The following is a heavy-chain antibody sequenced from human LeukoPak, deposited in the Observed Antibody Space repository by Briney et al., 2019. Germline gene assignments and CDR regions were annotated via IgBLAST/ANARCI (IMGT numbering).Heavy chain of an antibody. Sequence: GRSLRLSCAASGFTFSSYGMHWVRQAPGKGLEWVAVISNDGSNKYYADSVKGRFTISRDNSKNTLYLQMNSLRAEDTAVYYCAKDYVVGATISYYFDYWGQGTLVTVSS. CDR2: ISNDGSNK. CDR1: GFTFSSYG. J-gene: IGHJ4*02. CDR3: AKDYVVGATISYYFDY. D-gene: IGHD1-26*01. V-gene: IGHV3-30*18.